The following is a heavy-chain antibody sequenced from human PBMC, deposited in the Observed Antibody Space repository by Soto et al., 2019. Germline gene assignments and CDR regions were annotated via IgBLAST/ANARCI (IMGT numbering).Heavy chain of an antibody. V-gene: IGHV3-9*01. CDR3: AKGSGSGWYSDYYYYYMDV. CDR1: GFTFDDYA. Sequence: EVQLVESGGGLVQPGRSLRLSCAASGFTFDDYAMHWVRQAPGKGLEWVSGISWNSGSIGYADSVKGRFTISRDNAKNSLYLQMNSLRAEDTASYYCAKGSGSGWYSDYYYYYMDVWGKGTTVTVSS. D-gene: IGHD6-19*01. J-gene: IGHJ6*03. CDR2: ISWNSGSI.